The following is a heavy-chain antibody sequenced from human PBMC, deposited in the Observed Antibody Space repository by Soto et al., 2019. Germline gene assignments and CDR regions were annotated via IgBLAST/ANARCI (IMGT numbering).Heavy chain of an antibody. CDR2: IDPMDSQT. CDR3: ARHDTAGGWFDELDL. V-gene: IGHV5-10-1*01. Sequence: PGESLKISCKASAFRLTSHWISWVRQMPGKGLEWMGRIDPMDSQTRYNPSFEGHVAMSVDKSINISYLQWSALEASDTALYFCARHDTAGGWFDELDLGSQGARVSVSA. J-gene: IGHJ5*02. D-gene: IGHD3-10*01. CDR1: AFRLTSHW.